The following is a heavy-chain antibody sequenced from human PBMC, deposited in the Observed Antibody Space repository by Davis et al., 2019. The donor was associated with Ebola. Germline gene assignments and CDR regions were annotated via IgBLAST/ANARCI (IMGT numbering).Heavy chain of an antibody. CDR2: ISGDGETT. J-gene: IGHJ4*02. Sequence: GALKISCAASGFTFSTYAMNWVRQAPGKGLEWVSVISGDGETTFYADSVKGRFTISRDNAKNTLYLQMNSLRVEDTAVYHCAKFRGTQQMDYWGRGTLVTVSS. CDR1: GFTFSTYA. V-gene: IGHV3-23*01. CDR3: AKFRGTQQMDY. D-gene: IGHD1/OR15-1a*01.